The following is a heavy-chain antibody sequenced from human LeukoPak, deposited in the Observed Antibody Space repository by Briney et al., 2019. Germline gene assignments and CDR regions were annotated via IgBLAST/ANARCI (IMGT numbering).Heavy chain of an antibody. J-gene: IGHJ4*02. CDR2: ISYDGSNK. V-gene: IGHV3-30*04. Sequence: GGSLSLSCAASGFTFSSYAIHWVRQAPGKGLEWVAVISYDGSNKYYADSVKGRFTISRDNSKNTLYLQMNSLRAEDTAVYYCASDYYGSGTYRHDYWGQGTLVTVSS. D-gene: IGHD3-10*01. CDR1: GFTFSSYA. CDR3: ASDYYGSGTYRHDY.